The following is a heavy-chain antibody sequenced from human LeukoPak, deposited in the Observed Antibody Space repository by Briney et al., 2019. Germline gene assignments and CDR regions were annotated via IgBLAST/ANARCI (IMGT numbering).Heavy chain of an antibody. Sequence: GGSLRLSCSASGFTFSAYAMNWVRQAPGKGLDWVSSISSSSNYIYYADSVEGRFTISRDNAKNSLSLQMNSLRAEDTAVYYCAKSVNSYYDWFDPWGQGTLVTVSS. CDR2: ISSSSNYI. CDR3: AKSVNSYYDWFDP. J-gene: IGHJ5*02. D-gene: IGHD3-22*01. V-gene: IGHV3-21*01. CDR1: GFTFSAYA.